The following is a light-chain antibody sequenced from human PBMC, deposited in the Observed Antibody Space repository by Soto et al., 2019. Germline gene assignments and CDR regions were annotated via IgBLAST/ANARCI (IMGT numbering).Light chain of an antibody. J-gene: IGKJ1*01. Sequence: DIQMTQSPSTLSASGGDMFTIGCRASQSITRWLAWYQHKPGIAPKLLIYDVSTLESGVPSRFSGSGSGTEFTLTISSLQPDDFATYYCQQYDTHWTFGQGTKVDIK. CDR1: QSITRW. CDR3: QQYDTHWT. CDR2: DVS. V-gene: IGKV1-5*01.